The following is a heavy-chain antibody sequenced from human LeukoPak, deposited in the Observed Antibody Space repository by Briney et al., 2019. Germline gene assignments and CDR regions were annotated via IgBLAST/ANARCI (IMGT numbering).Heavy chain of an antibody. Sequence: GGSLRLSCAASGFTFSSYAMSWVRQAPGKGLEWVSAISGSGGSTYYADSVKGRFTISRDNSKNTLYLQMNSLRAEDTAVYYCAKTIFPGYSYGHVEETKDYWGQGTLVTVSS. CDR1: GFTFSSYA. CDR2: ISGSGGST. CDR3: AKTIFPGYSYGHVEETKDY. D-gene: IGHD5-18*01. V-gene: IGHV3-23*01. J-gene: IGHJ4*02.